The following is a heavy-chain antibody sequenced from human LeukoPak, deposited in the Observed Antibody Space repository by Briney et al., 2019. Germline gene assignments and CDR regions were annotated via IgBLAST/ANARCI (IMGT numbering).Heavy chain of an antibody. V-gene: IGHV3-30*02. CDR1: GFTFSSYG. CDR3: TTRGGSFPIFDY. Sequence: GGSLRLSCAASGFTFSSYGIHWVRQAPGKGLEWVTFIGYDGRNKYYADSVKGRFTISRDNSKNTLYLQMNSLKTEDTAVYYCTTRGGSFPIFDYWGQGTLVTVSS. J-gene: IGHJ4*02. D-gene: IGHD1-26*01. CDR2: IGYDGRNK.